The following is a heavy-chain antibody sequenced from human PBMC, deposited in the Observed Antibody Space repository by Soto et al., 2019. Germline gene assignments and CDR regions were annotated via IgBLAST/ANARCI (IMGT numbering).Heavy chain of an antibody. CDR2: ISYDGSNK. V-gene: IGHV3-30*18. CDR1: GFTFSSYG. CDR3: AKGHWNYPYYGMDV. J-gene: IGHJ6*02. D-gene: IGHD1-7*01. Sequence: QVQLVESGGGVVQPGRSLRLSCAASGFTFSSYGMHWVRQAPGKGLEWVAVISYDGSNKYYADSVKGRFTISRDNSKNTLYLQMNSLRAEDTAVYYCAKGHWNYPYYGMDVWGQGTTVTVSS.